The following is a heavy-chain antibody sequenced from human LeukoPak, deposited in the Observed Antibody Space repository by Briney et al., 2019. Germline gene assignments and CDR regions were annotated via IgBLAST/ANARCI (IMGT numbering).Heavy chain of an antibody. CDR2: ISSSSSTI. CDR3: ARDPHAYYYDSSEYFQH. J-gene: IGHJ1*01. Sequence: GGSLRLSCAASGFTFSSYSMNWVRQAPGKGLEWVSYISSSSSTIYYADSVKGRFTISRDNAKNSLYLQMNSLRAEGTAVYYCARDPHAYYYDSSEYFQHWGQGTLVTVSS. D-gene: IGHD3-22*01. CDR1: GFTFSSYS. V-gene: IGHV3-48*01.